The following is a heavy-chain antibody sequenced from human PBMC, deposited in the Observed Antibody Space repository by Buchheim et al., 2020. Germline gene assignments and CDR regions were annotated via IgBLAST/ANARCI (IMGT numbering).Heavy chain of an antibody. CDR3: AKDKDSRSLDH. CDR1: GFTFSGYG. D-gene: IGHD6-6*01. J-gene: IGHJ4*02. V-gene: IGHV3-30*18. Sequence: QVQLVESGGGVVQPGRSLRLSCTASGFTFSGYGMHWVRQAPGKGLEWVAVILCDGSNEYYGDSVKGRFTISRDNSKNTLYLQMNSLRAEDTAVYYCAKDKDSRSLDHWGQGTL. CDR2: ILCDGSNE.